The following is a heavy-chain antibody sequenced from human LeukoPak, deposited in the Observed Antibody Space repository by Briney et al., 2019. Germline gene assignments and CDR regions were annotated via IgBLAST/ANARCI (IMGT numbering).Heavy chain of an antibody. Sequence: GGSLRLSCAASGFTFSGSAMHWVRQASGKGLEWVGRIRSKANSYATAYAASVKGRFTISRDDSKNTAYLQMNSLKTEDTAVYYCTRGYGDYYFDYWGQGTLATVSS. CDR3: TRGYGDYYFDY. CDR2: IRSKANSYAT. CDR1: GFTFSGSA. V-gene: IGHV3-73*01. D-gene: IGHD4-17*01. J-gene: IGHJ4*02.